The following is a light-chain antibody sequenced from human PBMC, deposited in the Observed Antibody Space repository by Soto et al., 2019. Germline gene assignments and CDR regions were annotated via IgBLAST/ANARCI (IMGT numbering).Light chain of an antibody. CDR1: QRVSAGS. CDR2: GTS. V-gene: IGKV3-20*01. CDR3: QHYGSSPGLT. J-gene: IGKJ4*01. Sequence: EIVLTQSPGTLSLSPGERGTLSCRASQRVSAGSFAWYQQKPGQPPRLLLYGTSSRVSGIPDRFSGGESGTYCTININRVEPEDFAMYYCQHYGSSPGLTFGGGTKVDIK.